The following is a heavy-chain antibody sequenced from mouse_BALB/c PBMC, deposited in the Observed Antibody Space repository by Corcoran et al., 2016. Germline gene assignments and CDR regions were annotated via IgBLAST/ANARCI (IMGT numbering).Heavy chain of an antibody. Sequence: EVQLQQSGAELVKPGASVKLSCTASGFNIKDTYMHRVKQRPEQGLEWMGRIDPAKGKTTYDPKFQGKATIKADTSANTADLQLSSLTSEDTAIYFCARGDWYLDVWGPGTTVTVSS. CDR2: IDPAKGKT. CDR3: ARGDWYLDV. V-gene: IGHV14-3*02. J-gene: IGHJ1*01. CDR1: GFNIKDTY.